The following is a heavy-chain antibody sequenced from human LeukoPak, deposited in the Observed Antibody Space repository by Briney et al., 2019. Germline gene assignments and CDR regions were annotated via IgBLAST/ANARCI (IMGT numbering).Heavy chain of an antibody. D-gene: IGHD6-6*01. J-gene: IGHJ4*02. CDR1: GFTFSNYW. Sequence: GGSLRLSCAASGFTFSNYWMHWVRQAPGKGLVWVSRINTDGSSTSYVDSVKGRFTISRDNSKNTLYLQMNSLRAEDTALYFCAKGRSQYTRNNPDYWGQGTLVTVSS. V-gene: IGHV3-74*01. CDR3: AKGRSQYTRNNPDY. CDR2: INTDGSST.